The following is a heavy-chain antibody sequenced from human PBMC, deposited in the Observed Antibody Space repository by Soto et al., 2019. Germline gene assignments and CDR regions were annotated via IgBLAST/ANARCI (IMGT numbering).Heavy chain of an antibody. CDR2: IYHRGNT. J-gene: IGHJ4*02. Sequence: QVQLQESGPGLVKPSETLSLTCAVSGASISSINWWPWVRQPPGKGMDWIGEIYHRGNTNYNPSLESQVAISVDTSKNQFALKVSPVTAAETAVYYCARAGYCGNSLDYWGQGTLVTVSS. CDR3: ARAGYCGNSLDY. V-gene: IGHV4-4*02. CDR1: GASISSINW. D-gene: IGHD6-25*01.